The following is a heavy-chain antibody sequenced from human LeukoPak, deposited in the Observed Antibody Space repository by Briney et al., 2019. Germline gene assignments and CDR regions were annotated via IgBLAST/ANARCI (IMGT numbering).Heavy chain of an antibody. CDR2: ISIYNGNT. V-gene: IGHV1-18*01. Sequence: ASVKVSCKASGYTFTNYGISWVRQAPGQGLEWMGWISIYNGNTDYAQKLRGRVTMTTDTSTSTAYMELSSLRSEDTAVYYCATDPAGGNPSYYFDYWGQGTLVSVSS. CDR1: GYTFTNYG. D-gene: IGHD1-14*01. CDR3: ATDPAGGNPSYYFDY. J-gene: IGHJ4*02.